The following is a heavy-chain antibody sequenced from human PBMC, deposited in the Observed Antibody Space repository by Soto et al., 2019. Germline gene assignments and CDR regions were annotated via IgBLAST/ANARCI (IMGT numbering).Heavy chain of an antibody. J-gene: IGHJ4*02. Sequence: GGSLRLSCVASGFTFSSYAMTWVRQAPGKGLEWVSAMRGGDGSPSYADSRNGRFPISRDNSTNTLYLHMNSLRADNTAAYYCAKCHSSNYANLAFSGFDYWGQGTQVTVSS. CDR3: AKCHSSNYANLAFSGFDY. CDR2: MRGGDGSP. D-gene: IGHD2-2*01. V-gene: IGHV3-23*01. CDR1: GFTFSSYA.